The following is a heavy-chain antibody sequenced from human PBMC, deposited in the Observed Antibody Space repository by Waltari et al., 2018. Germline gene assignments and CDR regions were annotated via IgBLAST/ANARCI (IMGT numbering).Heavy chain of an antibody. CDR3: AKEMGGGRGFDY. V-gene: IGHV3-9*01. CDR1: GFTFDDYA. J-gene: IGHJ4*02. CDR2: ISWNRCSI. Sequence: EVQLVESGGGLVQPGRSLRLSCAASGFTFDDYAMHWVRQAPGKGLEWVSGISWNRCSIGYADSVKGRFTISRDNAKNSLYLQMNSLRAEDTALYYCAKEMGGGRGFDYWGQGTLVTVSS. D-gene: IGHD2-15*01.